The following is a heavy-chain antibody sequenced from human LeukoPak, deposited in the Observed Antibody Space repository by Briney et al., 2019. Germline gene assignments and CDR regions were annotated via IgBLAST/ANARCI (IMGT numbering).Heavy chain of an antibody. D-gene: IGHD1-20*01. Sequence: GGSLRLSCAASGFTFSSYEMNWVRQAPGKGLEWVSYISSSGSTIYYADSVKGRFTISRDNAKNSLYLQRNSLRAEDTAVYYCARDRGRYNWNDGSYYYYMDVWGKGTTVTVSS. J-gene: IGHJ6*03. CDR1: GFTFSSYE. V-gene: IGHV3-48*03. CDR3: ARDRGRYNWNDGSYYYYMDV. CDR2: ISSSGSTI.